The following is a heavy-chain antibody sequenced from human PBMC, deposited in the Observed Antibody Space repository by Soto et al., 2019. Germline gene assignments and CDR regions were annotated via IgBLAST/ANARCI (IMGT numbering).Heavy chain of an antibody. D-gene: IGHD1-26*01. V-gene: IGHV1-18*01. CDR3: ARDLGGSYYASVDY. J-gene: IGHJ4*02. Sequence: QVQLVQSGAEVKKPGASVKVSCKASGYTFTSYGISWVRQAPGQGLEWMGWISAYNGNTKYAQKFQGRVTMTTDTSTRTEYWELSCLRSDDTAVYYCARDLGGSYYASVDYWGQGTLVTVSS. CDR1: GYTFTSYG. CDR2: ISAYNGNT.